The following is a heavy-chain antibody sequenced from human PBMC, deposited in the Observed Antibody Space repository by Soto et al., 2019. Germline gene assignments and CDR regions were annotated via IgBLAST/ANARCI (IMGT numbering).Heavy chain of an antibody. Sequence: QVQLVQSGAEVKKPGASVKVSYVASGYTFTDHYIHWVRQAPGQGLEWMGWINPHSGDTIYAQKFQGRVTMTTDTSTSTAYMELRSLRFDDTAVYYCARDKIVGAIEVDYWGQGTLVTVSS. J-gene: IGHJ4*02. CDR2: INPHSGDT. CDR3: ARDKIVGAIEVDY. V-gene: IGHV1-2*02. D-gene: IGHD1-26*01. CDR1: GYTFTDHY.